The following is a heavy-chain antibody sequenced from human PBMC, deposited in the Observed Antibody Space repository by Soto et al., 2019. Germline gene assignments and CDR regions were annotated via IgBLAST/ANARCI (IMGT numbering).Heavy chain of an antibody. Sequence: PGGSLRLSCAGSGFMLGDYASHWVRQAPGKGLEWLAVISFDGIQKYYADSVQGRFTISRDNSQNTLYLEMNSLIAGDTAVYYCARPYCSRTTCHPYYYYYGLNVWGQGTAVTVSS. CDR1: GFMLGDYA. CDR2: ISFDGIQK. D-gene: IGHD2-2*01. V-gene: IGHV3-30*17. J-gene: IGHJ6*02. CDR3: ARPYCSRTTCHPYYYYYGLNV.